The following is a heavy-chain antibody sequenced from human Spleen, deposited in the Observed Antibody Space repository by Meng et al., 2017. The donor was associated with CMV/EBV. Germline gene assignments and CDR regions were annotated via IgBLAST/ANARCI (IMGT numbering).Heavy chain of an antibody. V-gene: IGHV1-2*02. CDR3: AKRGEDIVAAGTFDD. CDR2: INPHSGGT. D-gene: IGHD6-13*01. Sequence: GYTFTGYYIHWVRQAPEQGLEWVGWINPHSGGTNYAQKFQGRVTMTRHTSISTAYMELSRLKSDDTAVYYCAKRGEDIVAAGTFDDWGQGTLVTVSS. J-gene: IGHJ4*02. CDR1: GYTFTGYY.